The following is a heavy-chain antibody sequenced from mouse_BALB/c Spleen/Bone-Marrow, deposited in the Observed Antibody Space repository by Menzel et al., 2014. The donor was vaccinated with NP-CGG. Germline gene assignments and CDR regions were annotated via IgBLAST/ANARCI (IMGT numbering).Heavy chain of an antibody. CDR3: TRGGNWDDCDY. CDR1: GFTFSSFG. CDR2: ISRGSSTI. J-gene: IGHJ2*01. Sequence: EVKLVESGGGLVQPGGSRKLSCAASGFTFSSFGMHWVRQAPEKGLEWVAYISRGSSTIFYADTVKGRFTVSRDNPKNTLFLQMTSLRSEDTAMYYCTRGGNWDDCDYWGQGTTLTVSS. D-gene: IGHD4-1*01. V-gene: IGHV5-17*02.